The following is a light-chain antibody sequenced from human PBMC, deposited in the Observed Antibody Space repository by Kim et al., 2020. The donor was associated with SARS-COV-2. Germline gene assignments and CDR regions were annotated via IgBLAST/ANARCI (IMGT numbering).Light chain of an antibody. V-gene: IGKV1-5*03. CDR1: QSISSW. J-gene: IGKJ2*01. CDR3: QQYKSWYT. Sequence: DIKMTQSPSTLSASVGDRVTITCRASQSISSWLAWYQQKPGKAPKVLISKASTLESGVSSRFSGSGSGTEFTLTISSLQPDDFATYYCQQYKSWYTFGQGTKLEIK. CDR2: KAS.